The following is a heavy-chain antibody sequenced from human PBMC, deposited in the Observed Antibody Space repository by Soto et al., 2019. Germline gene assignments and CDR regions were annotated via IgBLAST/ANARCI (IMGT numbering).Heavy chain of an antibody. CDR2: INPYNGNT. CDR1: GCTFNTYG. J-gene: IGHJ4*02. V-gene: IGHV1-18*01. CDR3: ARVCLAATTNMSY. Sequence: VELFCKSSGCTFNTYGITWVRQAPGQGLEWMGWINPYNGNTKFAQKLQDRSTLTTATSPSTAYMELASLRSDAPAAYYCARVCLAATTNMSYCRQGT. D-gene: IGHD3-10*02.